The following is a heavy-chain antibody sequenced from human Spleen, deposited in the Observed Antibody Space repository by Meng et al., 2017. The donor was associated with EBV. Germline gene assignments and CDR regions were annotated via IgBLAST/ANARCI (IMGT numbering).Heavy chain of an antibody. J-gene: IGHJ4*02. CDR3: AKDCFGDEDS. V-gene: IGHV3-74*01. CDR1: GIPLSSYW. D-gene: IGHD3-10*01. Sequence: GQVKGFGGGLVQPGGSLRLFCRDSGIPLSSYWVHWVRQVPGKGLVWVSRINRDGSVINYADSVKGRFTISRDNAKNIVYLQMNNLRTEDAAVYYCAKDCFGDEDSWGQGTLVTVSS. CDR2: INRDGSVI.